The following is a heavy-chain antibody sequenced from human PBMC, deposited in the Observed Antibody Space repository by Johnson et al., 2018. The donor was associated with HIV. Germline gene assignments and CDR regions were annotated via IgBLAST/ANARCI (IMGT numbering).Heavy chain of an antibody. D-gene: IGHD4-23*01. V-gene: IGHV3-20*04. J-gene: IGHJ3*02. CDR3: ARVSDDYGGNPAAWGAFDI. CDR1: GFTFDDYG. CDR2: INWNGDST. Sequence: VQLVESGGGVMRPGGSLRLSCAASGFTFDDYGVSWVRQAPGKGLEWVSGINWNGDSTDYADSVKGRFTISRDNAKNSLFLQMNSLRAEDTALYYFARVSDDYGGNPAAWGAFDIWGQGTMVTVSS.